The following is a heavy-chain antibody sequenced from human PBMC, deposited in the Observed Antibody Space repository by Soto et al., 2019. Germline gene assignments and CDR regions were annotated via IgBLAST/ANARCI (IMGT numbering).Heavy chain of an antibody. V-gene: IGHV3-9*01. D-gene: IGHD4-17*01. J-gene: IGHJ6*02. CDR3: AKDITATVTTMDV. CDR2: ISWNSGSI. CDR1: GFTFDDYA. Sequence: EVQLVESGGGLVQPGRSLSLSCAASGFTFDDYAMHWVRQAPGKGLEWVSGISWNSGSIGYADSVKGRFTISRDNAKNFLYLQMNSLRGEDPALYYCAKDITATVTTMDVWGQGTTVTVSS.